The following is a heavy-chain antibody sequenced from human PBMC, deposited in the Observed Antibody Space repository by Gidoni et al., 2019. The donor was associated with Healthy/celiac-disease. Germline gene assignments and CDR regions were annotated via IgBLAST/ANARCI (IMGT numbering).Heavy chain of an antibody. J-gene: IGHJ4*02. CDR1: GFSLSTSGMC. CDR3: ARIPRLPHYNYFDY. D-gene: IGHD4-17*01. CDR2: IDWDDDK. V-gene: IGHV2-70*01. Sequence: QVTLRESGPALVKPTQTLTLTCTFSGFSLSTSGMCVSWIRQPPGKALEWLALIDWDDDKYYSTSLKTRLTISKDTSKNQVVLTMTNMDPVDTATYYCARIPRLPHYNYFDYWGQGTLVTVSS.